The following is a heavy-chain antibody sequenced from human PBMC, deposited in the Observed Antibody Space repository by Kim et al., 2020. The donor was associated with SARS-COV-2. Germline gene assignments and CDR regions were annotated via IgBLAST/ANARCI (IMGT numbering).Heavy chain of an antibody. J-gene: IGHJ4*02. V-gene: IGHV3-30*04. Sequence: GGSLRLSCAASGFTFSSYAMHWVRQAPGKGLEWVAVISYDGSNKYYADSVKGRFTISRDNSKNTLYLQMNSLRAEDTAVYYCASSIIVATAYWGQGTLVTVSS. CDR3: ASSIIVATAY. CDR2: ISYDGSNK. D-gene: IGHD5-12*01. CDR1: GFTFSSYA.